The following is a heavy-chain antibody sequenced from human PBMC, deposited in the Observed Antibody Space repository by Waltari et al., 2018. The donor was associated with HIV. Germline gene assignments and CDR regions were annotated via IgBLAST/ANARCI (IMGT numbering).Heavy chain of an antibody. Sequence: EVQLVDSGGGLVQSGGSLRLSCTSSGFTFSSSWMTWVRQDPGKGLEWVANDKKDGSEQFYGEYVKGRFTVSRDNTKNSGYLQMNRLRVEDTAVYYCARGRWLQFFYFFDYWGQGTLVTVSS. CDR2: DKKDGSEQ. CDR3: ARGRWLQFFYFFDY. D-gene: IGHD3-3*01. J-gene: IGHJ4*02. V-gene: IGHV3-7*01. CDR1: GFTFSSSW.